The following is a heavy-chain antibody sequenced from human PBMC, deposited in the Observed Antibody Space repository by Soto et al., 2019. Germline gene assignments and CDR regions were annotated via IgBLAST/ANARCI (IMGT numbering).Heavy chain of an antibody. CDR1: GFTFRSYA. CDR2: ISGSGGGT. J-gene: IGHJ6*03. Sequence: GGSLKPSGAAPGFTFRSYAMNWVRQAPGKGREWVSAISGSGGGTYYADSVKGRFTISRDNSKNTLYLQMNSLRAEDTAVYSCAKVGYGDYTYYYYYMDVWGKGTTVTVSS. V-gene: IGHV3-23*01. CDR3: AKVGYGDYTYYYYYMDV. D-gene: IGHD4-17*01.